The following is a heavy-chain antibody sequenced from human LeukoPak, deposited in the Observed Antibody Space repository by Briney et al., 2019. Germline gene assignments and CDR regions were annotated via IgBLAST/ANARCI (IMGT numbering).Heavy chain of an antibody. J-gene: IGHJ4*02. V-gene: IGHV3-23*01. Sequence: PAGGSLRLSCAASGFTFSRYAMSWVRQAPGKGLEWVSLIGGSGGSTYYADSVKGRFTISRDNSKNTVYLQMNSLRAEDTAVYYCAKEAGYCSSTRCYAEYWGQGTLVTVSS. D-gene: IGHD2-2*01. CDR2: IGGSGGST. CDR1: GFTFSRYA. CDR3: AKEAGYCSSTRCYAEY.